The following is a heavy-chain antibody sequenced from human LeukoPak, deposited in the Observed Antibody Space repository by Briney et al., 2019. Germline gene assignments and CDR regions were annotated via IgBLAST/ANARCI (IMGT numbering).Heavy chain of an antibody. CDR2: ISYDGSNK. V-gene: IGHV3-30*03. CDR1: GFTFSSYG. J-gene: IGHJ3*02. CDR3: ARDRFRWEVAFDI. D-gene: IGHD1-26*01. Sequence: PGGSLRLSCAASGFTFSSYGMSWVRQAPGKGLEWVAVISYDGSNKYYADSVKGRFTISRDNSKNMLYLQMNSLRAEDTAVYYCARDRFRWEVAFDIWGQGTMVTVSS.